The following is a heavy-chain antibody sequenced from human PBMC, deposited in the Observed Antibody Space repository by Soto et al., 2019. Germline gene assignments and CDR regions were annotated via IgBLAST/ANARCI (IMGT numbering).Heavy chain of an antibody. CDR2: TSYDGSNT. D-gene: IGHD3-16*01. CDR1: GFTFRSFV. CDR3: ARWGTTGGLDF. Sequence: QVQLVEYGGGVVQPGTSLRLSCVGSGFTFRSFVIHWVRQAPGKGLEWVALTSYDGSNTYYGDSVKGRFTISRDNSKNTVDLQTDSLRVEDTALYYCARWGTTGGLDFWGQGTLVSVSS. V-gene: IGHV3-30*03. J-gene: IGHJ4*02.